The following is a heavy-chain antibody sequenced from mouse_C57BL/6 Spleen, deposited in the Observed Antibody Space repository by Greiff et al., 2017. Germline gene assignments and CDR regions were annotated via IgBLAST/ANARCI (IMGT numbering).Heavy chain of an antibody. CDR3: TRGGLGHLFDY. V-gene: IGHV5-9-1*02. CDR2: ISSGGDYI. Sequence: EVKVEESGAGLVKPGGSLKLSCAASGFTFSSYAMSWVRQTPEQRLEWVAYISSGGDYIYYADTVKGRFTIARDNARNTLYLHMSSLKSEDTAMYYCTRGGLGHLFDYWGQGTTRTVSS. CDR1: GFTFSSYA. D-gene: IGHD4-1*01. J-gene: IGHJ2*01.